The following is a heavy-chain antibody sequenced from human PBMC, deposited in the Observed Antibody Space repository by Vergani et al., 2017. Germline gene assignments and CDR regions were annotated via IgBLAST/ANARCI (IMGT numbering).Heavy chain of an antibody. Sequence: QLQLQESGPGLVKPSATLSLTCSVSGASIRSSNYYWGWIRQPPGKGLEWIASIYYSGRTYYTPSLKSRVTISVDTSKNQFSLKLRSVTAADTAVYFCARHSTVEWLVKLGWIDPLGQGILVTVSS. CDR3: ARHSTVEWLVKLGWIDP. D-gene: IGHD6-19*01. CDR2: IYYSGRT. J-gene: IGHJ5*02. V-gene: IGHV4-39*01. CDR1: GASIRSSNYY.